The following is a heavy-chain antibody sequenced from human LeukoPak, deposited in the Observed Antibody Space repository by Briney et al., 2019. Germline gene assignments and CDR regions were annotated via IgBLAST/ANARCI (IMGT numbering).Heavy chain of an antibody. CDR3: TTSLGAQGYYGMDV. V-gene: IGHV3-15*01. CDR2: IKSKTDGGTT. D-gene: IGHD7-27*01. J-gene: IGHJ6*02. CDR1: GFPFCNAW. Sequence: KAGGSLRLSCAASGFPFCNAWMTCVRQAPGKGLEWVGRIKSKTDGGTTDYAAPVKGRFTISRDDSKNTLYLQMNSLKTEDTAVYYCTTSLGAQGYYGMDVWGQGTTVTVSS.